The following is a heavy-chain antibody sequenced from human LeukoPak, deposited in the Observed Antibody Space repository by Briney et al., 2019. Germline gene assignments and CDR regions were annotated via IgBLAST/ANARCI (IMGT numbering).Heavy chain of an antibody. CDR1: GGSISSYY. Sequence: PSETLSLTCTVSGGSISSYYWSWIRQPPGKGLEWIGYIYYSGRTNYNPSLKSRVTISVDTSKNQFSLKLSSVTAADTAVYYCARNAKDTSMVKLDYWGQGTLVTVSS. J-gene: IGHJ4*02. D-gene: IGHD5-18*01. CDR2: IYYSGRT. V-gene: IGHV4-59*01. CDR3: ARNAKDTSMVKLDY.